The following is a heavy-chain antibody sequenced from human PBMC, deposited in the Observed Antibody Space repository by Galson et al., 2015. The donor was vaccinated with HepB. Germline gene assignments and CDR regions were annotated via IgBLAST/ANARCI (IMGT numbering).Heavy chain of an antibody. D-gene: IGHD3-22*01. Sequence: SVKVSCKASGYTFTGYYMHWVRQAPGQGLEWMGGFDPEDGETIYAQKFQGRVTMTEDASTDTAYMELSSLRSEDTAVYYCATSRGPRLGYDSSGYYKFFQHWGQGTLVTVSS. V-gene: IGHV1-24*01. CDR2: FDPEDGET. CDR3: ATSRGPRLGYDSSGYYKFFQH. J-gene: IGHJ1*01. CDR1: GYTFTGYY.